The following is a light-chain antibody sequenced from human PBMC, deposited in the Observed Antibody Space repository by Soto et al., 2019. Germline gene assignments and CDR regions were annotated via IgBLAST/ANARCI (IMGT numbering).Light chain of an antibody. CDR1: HRVNTY. Sequence: EILMTQSPATLSVSPGERATLSCRASHRVNTYLAWYQQRLGQAPRLLIYDASTRATGIPARFSGSGSGTEFTLTISSLQSEDFAVYYCQQYNNWPLTFGGGTMVEI. J-gene: IGKJ4*01. V-gene: IGKV3-15*01. CDR2: DAS. CDR3: QQYNNWPLT.